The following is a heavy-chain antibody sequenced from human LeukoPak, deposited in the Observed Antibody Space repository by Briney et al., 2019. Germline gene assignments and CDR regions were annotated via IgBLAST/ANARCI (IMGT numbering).Heavy chain of an antibody. Sequence: PSETLSLTCAVYGGSFSGYYWSWIRQPPGKGLEWIGEINHSGDTNYNPSLESRVTISVDTSKNQFSLKLNSVTAADTAVYYCARHYFHHGDLDYWGQGTLVTVSS. CDR2: INHSGDT. V-gene: IGHV4-34*01. CDR1: GGSFSGYY. J-gene: IGHJ4*02. D-gene: IGHD4-17*01. CDR3: ARHYFHHGDLDY.